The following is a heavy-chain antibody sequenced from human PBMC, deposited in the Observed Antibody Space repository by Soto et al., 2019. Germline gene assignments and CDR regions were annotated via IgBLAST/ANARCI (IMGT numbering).Heavy chain of an antibody. CDR1: GGYISSGGYY. CDR3: ARDLGGGYRYAFDI. J-gene: IGHJ3*02. Sequence: QVQLQESGPGLVKPSQTLSLTCTVSGGYISSGGYYWSWIRQHPGKGLEWIGYIYYSGSTYYNPSLKSLVTISVDTSKNQFSLKLSSVTAADTAVYYCARDLGGGYRYAFDIWGQGTMVTVSS. CDR2: IYYSGST. V-gene: IGHV4-31*01. D-gene: IGHD3-22*01.